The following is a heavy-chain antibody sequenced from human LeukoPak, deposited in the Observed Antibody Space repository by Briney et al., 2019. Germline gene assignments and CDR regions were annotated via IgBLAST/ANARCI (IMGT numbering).Heavy chain of an antibody. CDR2: IIPIFGTA. J-gene: IGHJ5*02. D-gene: IGHD3-16*01. V-gene: IGHV1-69*13. Sequence: GASVKVSCKASGGTFSSYAISWVRQAPGQGLEWMGGIIPIFGTANYAQKFQGRVTITADESTSTAYMELNSLRSEDTAVYYCARGDRSPNWFDPWGQGTLVTVSS. CDR3: ARGDRSPNWFDP. CDR1: GGTFSSYA.